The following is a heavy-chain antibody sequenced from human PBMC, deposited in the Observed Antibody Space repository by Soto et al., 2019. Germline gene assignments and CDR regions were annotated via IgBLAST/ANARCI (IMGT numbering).Heavy chain of an antibody. V-gene: IGHV3-30*18. Sequence: GGSLRLSCAASGFTFSSYGMHWVRQAPGKGLEWVAVISYDGSNKYYADSVKGRFTISRDNSKNTLYLQMNSLRAEDTAVYYCAKALGVAVAGPLNWGQGTLVTVSS. CDR3: AKALGVAVAGPLN. CDR1: GFTFSSYG. D-gene: IGHD6-19*01. J-gene: IGHJ4*02. CDR2: ISYDGSNK.